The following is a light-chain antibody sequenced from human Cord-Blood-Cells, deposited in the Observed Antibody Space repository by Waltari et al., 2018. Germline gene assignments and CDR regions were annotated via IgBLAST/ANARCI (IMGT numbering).Light chain of an antibody. J-gene: IGLJ3*02. Sequence: QSALTQPASVSGSPGQSITISCTGTSSYVGGYNYYSWYQQNPGKAPKLIIYDVSTRPSGVSHRFSGSKSGNTASLTISGLQAEDESDYSCSSYTSSSTLVFGGGTKLTVL. CDR3: SSYTSSSTLV. CDR1: SSYVGGYNY. V-gene: IGLV2-14*01. CDR2: DVS.